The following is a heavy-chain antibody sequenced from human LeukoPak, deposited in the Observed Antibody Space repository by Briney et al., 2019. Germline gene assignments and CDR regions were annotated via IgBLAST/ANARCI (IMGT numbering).Heavy chain of an antibody. J-gene: IGHJ5*02. CDR3: FTRSDYSFDT. D-gene: IGHD3-22*01. V-gene: IGHV3-30*01. CDR2: TSPDGSEK. CDR1: GFTFRIYA. Sequence: GRSLRLSCAASGFTFRIYAMHWVRQAPGKGLEWVAVTSPDGSEKYYADSVKGRFTISRENSKNTLFLQMNSLSAEDTAAPSSFTRSDYSFDTWGQGTLVTVSS.